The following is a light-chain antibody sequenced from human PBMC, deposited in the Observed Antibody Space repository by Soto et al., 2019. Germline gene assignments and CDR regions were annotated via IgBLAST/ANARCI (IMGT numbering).Light chain of an antibody. J-gene: IGKJ2*01. CDR1: QDISDH. Sequence: DIRLSQSPSSLSASVGDRVTINCQASQDISDHLNWYQQKPGKAPSLLLYDVSNLQRGIPSRFSGCGSGTDFTFTISGLQPEDFATYFCQQYYCLPRTFGQGTKVDI. CDR3: QQYYCLPRT. CDR2: DVS. V-gene: IGKV1-33*01.